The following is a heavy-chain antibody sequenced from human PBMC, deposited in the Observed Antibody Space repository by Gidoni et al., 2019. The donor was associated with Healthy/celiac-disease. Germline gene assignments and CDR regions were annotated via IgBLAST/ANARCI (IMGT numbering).Heavy chain of an antibody. CDR3: ARDTRDSGYDLGSRGYYGMDV. V-gene: IGHV1-69*01. D-gene: IGHD5-12*01. CDR1: GGTFSSYA. Sequence: QVQLVQSGAEVKKPGSSVKVSCKASGGTFSSYAISWVRQAPGQGLEWMGGIIPIFGTANYAQKFQGRVTITADESTSTAYMELSSLRSEDTAVYYCARDTRDSGYDLGSRGYYGMDVWGQGTTVTVSS. CDR2: IIPIFGTA. J-gene: IGHJ6*02.